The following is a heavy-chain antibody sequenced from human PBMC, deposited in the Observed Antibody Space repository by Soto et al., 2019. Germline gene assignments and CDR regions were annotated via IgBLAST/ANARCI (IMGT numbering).Heavy chain of an antibody. CDR1: AGSLSNYY. Sequence: SETLSLTCSVSAGSLSNYYWTWIRQSPGMGLEGIGEIYHTGSTKYNPSLKSRVAISVDMSKNQFSLTLSSVTPADTAVYYCARGGRGSGLYFLYYFDLWGQGTLVTVSS. V-gene: IGHV4-59*01. J-gene: IGHJ4*02. D-gene: IGHD6-19*01. CDR2: IYHTGST. CDR3: ARGGRGSGLYFLYYFDL.